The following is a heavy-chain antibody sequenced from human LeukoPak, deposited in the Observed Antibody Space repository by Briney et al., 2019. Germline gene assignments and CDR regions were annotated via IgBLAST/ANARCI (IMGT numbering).Heavy chain of an antibody. CDR1: GASISSYY. CDR2: ISFGGST. D-gene: IGHD3-22*01. CDR3: ARWIYDSSGYYLDY. J-gene: IGHJ4*02. V-gene: IGHV4-59*01. Sequence: SETLSLTCTVSGASISSYYWSWIRQPPGKGLEWIGYISFGGSTKSNPSRKSRVTIAVDTSKNQFSLKLTSVTAADTAVYYCARWIYDSSGYYLDYWGQGTLVTVSS.